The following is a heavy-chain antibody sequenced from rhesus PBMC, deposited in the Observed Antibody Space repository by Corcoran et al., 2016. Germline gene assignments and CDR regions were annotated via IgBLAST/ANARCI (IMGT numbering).Heavy chain of an antibody. V-gene: IGHV4-73*01. D-gene: IGHD4-23*01. CDR3: ARAEYSNYPDY. CDR2: IDGNSART. Sequence: QVKLQQWGEGLVKPSETLSLTCAVYGGSITGYYWSWIRQPPGKGLEWIGNIDGNSARTNYNPSLKNRVTISKDTSKNQFSLKLSSVTAADTAVYYCARAEYSNYPDYWGQGVLVTVSS. J-gene: IGHJ4*01. CDR1: GGSITGYY.